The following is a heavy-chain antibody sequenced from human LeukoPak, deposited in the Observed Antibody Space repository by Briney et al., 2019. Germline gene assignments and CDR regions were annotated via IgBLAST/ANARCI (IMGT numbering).Heavy chain of an antibody. CDR2: IYSGGST. J-gene: IGHJ3*02. CDR1: GFTVSTNY. V-gene: IGHV3-53*01. Sequence: GGSLRLSCAASGFTVSTNYMSWVRQAPGKGLEWVSVIYSGGSTYYADSVKGRFTISRDYSKNTLYLQMNSLRAEDTAVYYCASEDSSSWYMGSDAFDIWGQGTMVTVSS. CDR3: ASEDSSSWYMGSDAFDI. D-gene: IGHD6-13*01.